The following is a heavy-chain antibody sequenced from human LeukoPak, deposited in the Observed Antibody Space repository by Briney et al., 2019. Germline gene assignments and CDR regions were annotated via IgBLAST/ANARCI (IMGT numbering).Heavy chain of an antibody. D-gene: IGHD3-3*01. J-gene: IGHJ5*02. CDR2: IYYSGST. CDR1: GGSISSSSYY. V-gene: IGHV4-39*01. CDR3: ARQPRVLRFLEWLLYSWFDP. Sequence: PSETLSLTCTVSGGSISSSSYYWGWIRQPPGKGLEWIGSIYYSGSTYYNPSLKSRVTIPVDTSKNQFSLKLSSVTAADTAVYYCARQPRVLRFLEWLLYSWFDPWGQGTLVTVSS.